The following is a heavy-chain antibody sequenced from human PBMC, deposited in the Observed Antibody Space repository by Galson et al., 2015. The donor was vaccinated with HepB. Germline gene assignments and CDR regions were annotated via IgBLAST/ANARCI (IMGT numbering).Heavy chain of an antibody. J-gene: IGHJ3*02. V-gene: IGHV4-59*01. Sequence: SETLSLTCTVSGGSISSYYWSWIRQPPGKGLEWLGYIYYSGSTNYNPSLKSRVTISVDTSKNQFSLKLSSVTAADTAVYYCARDTIDNPSAFDIWGQGTMVTVSS. CDR1: GGSISSYY. D-gene: IGHD1-14*01. CDR3: ARDTIDNPSAFDI. CDR2: IYYSGST.